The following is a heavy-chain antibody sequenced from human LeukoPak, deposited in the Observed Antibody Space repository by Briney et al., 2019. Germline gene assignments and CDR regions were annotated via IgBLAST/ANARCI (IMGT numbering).Heavy chain of an antibody. CDR3: AIHDSSGWYFF. CDR1: GFTFSNYA. D-gene: IGHD6-19*01. V-gene: IGHV3-23*01. Sequence: PGGSLRLSCAGSGFTFSNYAMSWVRQAPGKGLEWVSSITGSGDSTYYADSVKGGFTISRDNSKSALYLQMNSLRAEDTAVYHCAIHDSSGWYFFWGQGTLATVSS. CDR2: ITGSGDST. J-gene: IGHJ4*02.